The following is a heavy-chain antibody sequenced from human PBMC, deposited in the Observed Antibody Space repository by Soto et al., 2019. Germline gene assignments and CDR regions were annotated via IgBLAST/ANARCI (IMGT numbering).Heavy chain of an antibody. J-gene: IGHJ4*02. D-gene: IGHD3-22*01. CDR1: GFTFSSYS. CDR2: ISSGSSYI. Sequence: PGGSLRLSCAASGFTFSSYSMNWVRQAPGKGLEWVSYISSGSSYIHYADSVKGRFTISRDNAKNSLYLQMNSLRAEDTAVYYCASFAYYYDSSGYYDDYWGQGTLVTVSS. V-gene: IGHV3-21*01. CDR3: ASFAYYYDSSGYYDDY.